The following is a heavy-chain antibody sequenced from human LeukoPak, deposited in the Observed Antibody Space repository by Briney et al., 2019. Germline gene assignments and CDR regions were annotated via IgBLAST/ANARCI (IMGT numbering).Heavy chain of an antibody. V-gene: IGHV4-34*01. CDR1: GGSFSGYY. CDR2: INHSGST. CDR3: ARGRRYSGYDPPDY. Sequence: SETLSLTCAVYGGSFSGYYWSWIRQPPGKGLEWIGEINHSGSTNYNPSLKSRVTISVDTSKNQFSLKLSSVTAADTAVYYCARGRRYSGYDPPDYWGQGTLVTVSS. D-gene: IGHD5-12*01. J-gene: IGHJ4*02.